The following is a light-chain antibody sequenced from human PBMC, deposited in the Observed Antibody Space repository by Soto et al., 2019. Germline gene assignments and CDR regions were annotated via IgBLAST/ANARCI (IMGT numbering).Light chain of an antibody. CDR1: SSDVGDYNY. J-gene: IGLJ2*01. Sequence: LTQPASVSGSPGQSITISCTGTSSDVGDYNYVSWYQQHPGKAPKLMIYDVSNRPSGVSNRFSGSKSGNTASLTVSGLQAEDEADYYCSSYTSSSTLVFGGGTKVTVL. V-gene: IGLV2-14*01. CDR3: SSYTSSSTLV. CDR2: DVS.